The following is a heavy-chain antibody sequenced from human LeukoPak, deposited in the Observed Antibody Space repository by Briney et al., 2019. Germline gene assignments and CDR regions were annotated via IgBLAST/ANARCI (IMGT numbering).Heavy chain of an antibody. Sequence: SVKVSCKASGGTFSSYAISWVRQAPGQGLEWMGGIFPIFGTANYAQKFQGRVTITADESTSTAYMELRSLRSDDTAVYYCARQLGDYVWGSYRSHAFDIWGQGTMVTVSS. J-gene: IGHJ3*02. CDR2: IFPIFGTA. CDR1: GGTFSSYA. V-gene: IGHV1-69*01. CDR3: ARQLGDYVWGSYRSHAFDI. D-gene: IGHD3-16*02.